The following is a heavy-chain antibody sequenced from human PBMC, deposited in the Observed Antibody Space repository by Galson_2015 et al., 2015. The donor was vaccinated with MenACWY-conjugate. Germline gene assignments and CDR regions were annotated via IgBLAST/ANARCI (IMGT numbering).Heavy chain of an antibody. Sequence: SLRLSCAASGFTFSSYGMHWVRQAPGKGLEWVAVISYDGSNKYYADSVKGRFTISRDNSKNTLYLQMNSLRAEDTALYYCAKSRRRRSLYSSSWPYYYYGMDVWGQGTTVTVSS. J-gene: IGHJ6*02. V-gene: IGHV3-30*18. CDR2: ISYDGSNK. CDR1: GFTFSSYG. CDR3: AKSRRRRSLYSSSWPYYYYGMDV. D-gene: IGHD6-13*01.